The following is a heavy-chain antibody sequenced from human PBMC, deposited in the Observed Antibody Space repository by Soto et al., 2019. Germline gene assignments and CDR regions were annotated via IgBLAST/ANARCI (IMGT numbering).Heavy chain of an antibody. CDR2: INHSGGT. Sequence: SETLSLTCAVYGGSFSGYHWNWIRQPPGKGLEWIGEINHSGGTNYNPSLRSRVTMSVDTSKNQISLKVTSVTAADSALYYCARASADRTGTTFFDYWGQGTRVTVSS. D-gene: IGHD1-1*01. V-gene: IGHV4-34*01. CDR1: GGSFSGYH. CDR3: ARASADRTGTTFFDY. J-gene: IGHJ4*02.